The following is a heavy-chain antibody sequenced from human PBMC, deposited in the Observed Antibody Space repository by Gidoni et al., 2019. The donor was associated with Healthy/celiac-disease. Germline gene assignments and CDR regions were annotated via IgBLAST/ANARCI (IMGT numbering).Heavy chain of an antibody. D-gene: IGHD3-3*01. CDR2: IKQDGSEK. V-gene: IGHV3-7*05. CDR3: ARDLTIFGVAYYYYYGMDV. Sequence: EVQLVESGGGWVQPGGSLRLSCAASGFTFSSYWMSWVRQAPGKGLAWVANIKQDGSEKYYVDSVKGRFTISRDNAKNSLYLQMNSLRAEDTAVYYCARDLTIFGVAYYYYYGMDVWGKGTTVTVSS. J-gene: IGHJ6*04. CDR1: GFTFSSYW.